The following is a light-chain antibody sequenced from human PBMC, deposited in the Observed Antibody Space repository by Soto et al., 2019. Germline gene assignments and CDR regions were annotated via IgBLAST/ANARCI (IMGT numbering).Light chain of an antibody. CDR1: QSVNSR. CDR2: GAS. V-gene: IGKV3-20*01. Sequence: LLTQSPGTLSLSPGERATPSCMASQSVNSRLAWYQHKPGQAPRLLISGASNRASGIPARFSAWGSGTDFTLTISRVDPADFAFYYCQQYFSRPITFGQGTRLEIK. CDR3: QQYFSRPIT. J-gene: IGKJ5*01.